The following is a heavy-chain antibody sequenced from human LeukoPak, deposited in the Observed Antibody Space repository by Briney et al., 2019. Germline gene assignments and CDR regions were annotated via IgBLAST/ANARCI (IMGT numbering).Heavy chain of an antibody. V-gene: IGHV3-23*01. CDR3: ARYGSGTSYITNYFDY. Sequence: GGSLRLSCAASGFTFASYAMTWVRQAPGKGLEWFSAISGSGGSAYYADSVKGRFTISRDNYKNTLYLQMKSLRDEDTAVYYCARYGSGTSYITNYFDYWGQGTLVTVSS. J-gene: IGHJ4*02. D-gene: IGHD3-10*01. CDR2: ISGSGGSA. CDR1: GFTFASYA.